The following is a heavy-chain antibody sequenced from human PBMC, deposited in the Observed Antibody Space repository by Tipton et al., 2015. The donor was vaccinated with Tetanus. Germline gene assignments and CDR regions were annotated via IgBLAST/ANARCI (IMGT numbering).Heavy chain of an antibody. CDR2: ISSSSSPSSRTI. CDR1: GLTFSRYS. V-gene: IGHV3-48*01. D-gene: IGHD2-15*01. CDR3: ARAVVVAPGCMDG. Sequence: SLRLSCAASGLTFSRYSMNWVRQSTGKGLEWVSFISSSSSPSSRTIYYADSGKGRFTSSRDIAKNSLYLQMSSLRAEDMAVYYCARAVVVAPGCMDGWGQGTTGTVSS. J-gene: IGHJ6*02.